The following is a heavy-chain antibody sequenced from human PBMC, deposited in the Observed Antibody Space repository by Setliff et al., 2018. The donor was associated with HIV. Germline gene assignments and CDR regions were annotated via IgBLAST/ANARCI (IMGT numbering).Heavy chain of an antibody. V-gene: IGHV4-34*01. CDR3: ARLRLLYYYYYMDV. J-gene: IGHJ6*03. Sequence: SETLSLTCAVYGGSFSGYYWSWIRQPPGKGLEWIGEINHSGSTNYNPSLKSRVTISVDTSKNQFSPKLSSVTAADTAVYYCARLRLLYYYYYMDVWGKGTTVTVSS. CDR1: GGSFSGYY. CDR2: INHSGST.